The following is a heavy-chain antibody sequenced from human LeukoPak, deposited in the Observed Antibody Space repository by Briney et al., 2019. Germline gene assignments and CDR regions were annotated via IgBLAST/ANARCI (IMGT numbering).Heavy chain of an antibody. V-gene: IGHV4-59*01. CDR2: IYYSWST. J-gene: IGHJ6*02. Sequence: SETLSLTCTVSGGSISSYYWSWIRQPPGKGLEWIGYIYYSWSTNYNPSLKRRVTISVDTSKNQFSLQLRSVTAADTAVYYCARVPYYYDSSGYDYYYYGMDVWGQGTTVTVSS. D-gene: IGHD3-22*01. CDR3: ARVPYYYDSSGYDYYYYGMDV. CDR1: GGSISSYY.